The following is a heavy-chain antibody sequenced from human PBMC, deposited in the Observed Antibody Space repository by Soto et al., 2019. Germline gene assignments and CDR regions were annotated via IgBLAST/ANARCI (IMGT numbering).Heavy chain of an antibody. CDR2: IKSKTDGGKT. D-gene: IGHD3-22*01. V-gene: IGHV3-15*07. J-gene: IGHJ6*02. Sequence: GGSLRLSCAASGFTFSNAWMNWVRQAPGKGLEWVGRIKSKTDGGKTDYAAPVKGRFTISRDDSKNTLYLQMNSLKTEDTALYYCTTLGHYYDSSPLDVWGQGTTVTVSS. CDR1: GFTFSNAW. CDR3: TTLGHYYDSSPLDV.